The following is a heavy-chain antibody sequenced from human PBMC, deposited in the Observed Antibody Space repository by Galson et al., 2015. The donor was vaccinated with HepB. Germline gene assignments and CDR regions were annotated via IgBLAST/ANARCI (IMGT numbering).Heavy chain of an antibody. D-gene: IGHD3-9*01. J-gene: IGHJ6*03. V-gene: IGHV3-23*01. CDR2: ISGSGVST. Sequence: SLRLSCAASGFSFSSYAMSWVRQAPGKGLEWVSVISGSGVSTYYADSVKGRFIISKDISKNTLYLQVNSPRAEDTAVYYCAKGDYDILTGYYSYYYYYMDVWGKGTTVTVSS. CDR1: GFSFSSYA. CDR3: AKGDYDILTGYYSYYYYYMDV.